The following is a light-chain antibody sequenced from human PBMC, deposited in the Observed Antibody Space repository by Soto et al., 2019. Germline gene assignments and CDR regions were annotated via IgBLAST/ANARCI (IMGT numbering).Light chain of an antibody. J-gene: IGKJ4*01. CDR3: QQYAGSLFI. CDR1: QSVSSSY. V-gene: IGKV3-20*01. CDR2: GAS. Sequence: EIVLTHTPAALPVSPGERTTLSCRASQSVSSSYLAWYQQKPGQAPMLLIYGASSRAAGIPDRFSGSGSGTDFTLTISRLEPEDFAVYYCQQYAGSLFIVGGGTKVDIK.